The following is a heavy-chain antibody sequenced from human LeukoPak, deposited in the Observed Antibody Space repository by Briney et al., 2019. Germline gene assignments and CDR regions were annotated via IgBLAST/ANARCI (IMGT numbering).Heavy chain of an antibody. CDR2: ISGGVDTI. V-gene: IGHV3-11*01. CDR1: GFTFTDYY. D-gene: IGHD3-10*01. CDR3: ARVMVRGHAFDI. J-gene: IGHJ3*02. Sequence: GGSLRLSCAASGFTFTDYYMSWIRQAPGKGLEWISYISGGVDTIYHADSVKGRFTISRDNAKNSLNLQMNSLRVEDTAVYYCARVMVRGHAFDIWGQGTMVTVSS.